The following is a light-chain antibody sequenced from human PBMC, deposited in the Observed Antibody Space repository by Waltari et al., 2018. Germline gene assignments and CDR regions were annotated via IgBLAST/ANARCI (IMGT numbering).Light chain of an antibody. CDR3: SSYTSSSTLV. J-gene: IGLJ3*02. Sequence: QSALTQPASVSGSPGQSITISCTGTSSDVGHYNYVSWYQQHPGNAPKLMIYDVSKRAAGGSNRCSGSTSGNTAFRTISGLQAEDEADYYCSSYTSSSTLVFGGGTKLTVV. CDR1: SSDVGHYNY. CDR2: DVS. V-gene: IGLV2-14*01.